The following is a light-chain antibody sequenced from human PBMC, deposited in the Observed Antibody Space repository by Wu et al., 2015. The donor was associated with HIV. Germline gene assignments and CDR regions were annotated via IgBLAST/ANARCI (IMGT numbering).Light chain of an antibody. CDR2: DAS. CDR1: QDIFTY. CDR3: TTIETSFPLT. J-gene: IGKJ5*01. V-gene: IGKV1-13*02. Sequence: AIQLTQSPSSLSASLGDRVNITCRASQDIFTYLAWYQQTPGKAPRVLIYDASTLQSGVSSRFSGSGSGAHFTLTISGLQREVFCVFYYCTTIETSFPLTFGQGSRLEI.